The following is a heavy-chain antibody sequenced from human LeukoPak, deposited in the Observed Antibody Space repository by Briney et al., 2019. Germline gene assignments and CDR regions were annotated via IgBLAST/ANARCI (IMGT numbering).Heavy chain of an antibody. Sequence: PGGSLRLSCAASGFTFSSYAMRGVRQAPGKGLEWVAAISGRGGSTYCADSVRGRFTIPRDNSKNTMYLQIHSLRAEDTGVSYCAQVKWRYYGAGSYPIGCFDYWGQGTLVTVPS. V-gene: IGHV3-23*01. CDR2: ISGRGGST. J-gene: IGHJ4*02. CDR3: AQVKWRYYGAGSYPIGCFDY. D-gene: IGHD3-10*01. CDR1: GFTFSSYA.